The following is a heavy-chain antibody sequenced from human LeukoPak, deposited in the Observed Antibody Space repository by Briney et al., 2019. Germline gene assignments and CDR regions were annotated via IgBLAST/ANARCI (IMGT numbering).Heavy chain of an antibody. CDR1: GFTFSSYA. Sequence: GGSLRLSCAASGFTFSSYAMSWVRQAPGKGLEWVSAISGSGDGTYYADSVKGRFTISRDNSKNTLFLQMNSLRAEDTAVYYCAKFTHGSGSFNPAYNWFDPWGQGTLVTVSS. D-gene: IGHD3-10*01. J-gene: IGHJ5*02. CDR2: ISGSGDGT. CDR3: AKFTHGSGSFNPAYNWFDP. V-gene: IGHV3-23*01.